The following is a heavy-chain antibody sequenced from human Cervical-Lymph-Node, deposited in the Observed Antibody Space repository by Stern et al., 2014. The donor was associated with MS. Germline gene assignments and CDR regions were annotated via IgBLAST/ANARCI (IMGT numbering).Heavy chain of an antibody. CDR3: AKDQQPVVVMSPFQH. CDR2: ISDNADTT. CDR1: GFTFSSYA. D-gene: IGHD3-22*01. Sequence: EVQLVESGGGLVQPGGSLRLSCAATGFTFSSYAMNWVRQAPGQGLEWVSVISDNADTTYYADSVKGRFTISRDNSKNTLYLQMISRRAEDTAVYYCAKDQQPVVVMSPFQHWGQGTLVTVSS. V-gene: IGHV3-23*04. J-gene: IGHJ1*01.